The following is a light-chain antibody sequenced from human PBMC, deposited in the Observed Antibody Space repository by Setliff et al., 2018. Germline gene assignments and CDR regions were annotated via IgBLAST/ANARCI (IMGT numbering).Light chain of an antibody. CDR3: ISYTSSNTLDV. CDR1: SSDVGGYNY. CDR2: DVS. Sequence: QSALTQPASVSGSPGQSITLSCTGTSSDVGGYNYVSWYQQHPGKAPKLMIYDVSNRPSGVSNRFSGSKSGNTASLTISGLQAEDEADYYCISYTSSNTLDVFGTGTKVNVL. V-gene: IGLV2-14*03. J-gene: IGLJ1*01.